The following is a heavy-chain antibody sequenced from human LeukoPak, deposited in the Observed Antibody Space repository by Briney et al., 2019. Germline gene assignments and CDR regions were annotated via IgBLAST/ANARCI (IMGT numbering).Heavy chain of an antibody. D-gene: IGHD6-13*01. CDR1: GFTFSSYA. CDR2: IGGSGSGT. V-gene: IGHV3-23*01. Sequence: GGSLRLSCSASGFTFSSYAMGWVRQAPGRGLEWVSSIGGSGSGTYYADSVKGRFTISRDNSENTLYLQINSLRAEDTAVYYCVKDGIAAADTTYFDHWGQGTLVTVSS. J-gene: IGHJ4*02. CDR3: VKDGIAAADTTYFDH.